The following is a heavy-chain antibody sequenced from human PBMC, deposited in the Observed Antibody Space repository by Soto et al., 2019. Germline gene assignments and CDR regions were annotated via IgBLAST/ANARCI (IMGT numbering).Heavy chain of an antibody. CDR2: TYYRSKWYN. CDR1: GDSVSSNSAA. V-gene: IGHV6-1*01. CDR3: ARGIDCSSTSCYGYYYYYMDV. J-gene: IGHJ6*03. Sequence: SQTLSLTCAISGDSVSSNSAAWNWIRQSPSRGLEWLGRTYYRSKWYNDYAVSVKSRITINPDTSKNQFSLQLNSVTPEDTAVYYCARGIDCSSTSCYGYYYYYMDVWGQGTTVTVSS. D-gene: IGHD2-2*01.